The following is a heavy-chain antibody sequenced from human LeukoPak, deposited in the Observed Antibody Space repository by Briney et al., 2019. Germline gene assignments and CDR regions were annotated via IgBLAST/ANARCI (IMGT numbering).Heavy chain of an antibody. J-gene: IGHJ4*02. V-gene: IGHV4-4*07. CDR3: ARGRSGEPNLYFDY. CDR1: GGSISNFY. Sequence: KSSETLSLTCTVSGGSISNFYWSWIRQPAGKVLEWIGRIFTSGITNYNPSLKSRVTMSVDTSKNQFSLKLSSVTAADTAVYYCARGRSGEPNLYFDYWGQGTLVTVSS. CDR2: IFTSGIT. D-gene: IGHD3-16*01.